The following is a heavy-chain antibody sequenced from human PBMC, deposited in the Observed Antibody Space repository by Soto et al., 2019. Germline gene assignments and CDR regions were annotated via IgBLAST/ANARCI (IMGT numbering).Heavy chain of an antibody. CDR3: STDDLQWQLHLKY. CDR2: IKSKADGGIT. J-gene: IGHJ4*02. V-gene: IGHV3-15*07. D-gene: IGHD2-15*01. Sequence: EVQLVESGGGSVKPGGSLRLSCAASGLNFNNVWMSWVRQAPGKGLEWVGRIKSKADGGITDYAAPIEGRFTISRDDSIHTVYLQMSSLNSEDTAVYYCSTDDLQWQLHLKYWGQGTLVTVSS. CDR1: GLNFNNVW.